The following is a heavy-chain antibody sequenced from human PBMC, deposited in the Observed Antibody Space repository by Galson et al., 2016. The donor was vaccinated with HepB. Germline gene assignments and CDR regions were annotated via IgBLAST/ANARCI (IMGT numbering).Heavy chain of an antibody. D-gene: IGHD1-26*01. V-gene: IGHV3-74*03. J-gene: IGHJ6*02. Sequence: SLRLSCAASGLIFSPYWMHWVRQAPGKGLMWLSHINSDGSTTAYADSVRGRFSISGDNAKNTLYLHMNSVRAEDTAVYYCALEKSYVGSLDVCGQGTTVTVSS. CDR3: ALEKSYVGSLDV. CDR1: GLIFSPYW. CDR2: INSDGSTT.